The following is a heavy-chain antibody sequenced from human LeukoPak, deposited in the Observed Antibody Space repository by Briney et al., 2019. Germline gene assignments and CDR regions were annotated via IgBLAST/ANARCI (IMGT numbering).Heavy chain of an antibody. CDR2: IRYDGSNK. Sequence: GGSLRLSCAASGFTFSSYGMHWVRQAPGKGLEWVAFIRYDGSNKYYADSVKGRFTISRDNFKNTLYLQMNSLRAEDTAVYYAAGGYDSSGYHPLPINYWGQGTLVTVSS. D-gene: IGHD3-22*01. V-gene: IGHV3-30*02. CDR1: GFTFSSYG. J-gene: IGHJ4*02. CDR3: AGGYDSSGYHPLPINY.